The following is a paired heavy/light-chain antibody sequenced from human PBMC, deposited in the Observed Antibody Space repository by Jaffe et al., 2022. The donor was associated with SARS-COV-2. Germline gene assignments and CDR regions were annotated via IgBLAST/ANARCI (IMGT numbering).Heavy chain of an antibody. J-gene: IGHJ4*02. V-gene: IGHV3-53*01. CDR2: LYSGGST. CDR1: GFTVSSNY. D-gene: IGHD6-13*01. CDR3: ARDSPYSSSWSY. Sequence: EVQLVESGGGLIQPGGSLRLSCVASGFTVSSNYMTWVRQAPGRGLEWVSALYSGGSTYYADSVKGRFTISGDNSKNTLYLQMNSLRAEDTAVYYCARDSPYSSSWSYWGQGTLVTVSS.
Light chain of an antibody. CDR3: QHYHSYPYT. Sequence: DIQMTQSPSTLSASVGDGVTITCRASQSISGWLAWYQQKPGKAPKLLIYKASTLESGVPSRFSGSGSGTEFTLTISSLQPDDFATYYCQHYHSYPYTFGQGTKVEIK. CDR2: KAS. J-gene: IGKJ2*01. V-gene: IGKV1-5*03. CDR1: QSISGW.